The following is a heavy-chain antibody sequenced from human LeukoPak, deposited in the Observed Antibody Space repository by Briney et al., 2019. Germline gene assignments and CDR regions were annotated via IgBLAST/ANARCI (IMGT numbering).Heavy chain of an antibody. Sequence: QSGGSLRLSCAASGFTFSSHAMGWVRQAPGKGLEWVSAISAGRGDTYYAASVKGRFTISRDNSKNTLYLQMNSLRADDTAVYYCAKVWPYSSGYYYFEYWGQGTLVTVSS. CDR3: AKVWPYSSGYYYFEY. J-gene: IGHJ4*02. D-gene: IGHD6-19*01. V-gene: IGHV3-23*01. CDR1: GFTFSSHA. CDR2: ISAGRGDT.